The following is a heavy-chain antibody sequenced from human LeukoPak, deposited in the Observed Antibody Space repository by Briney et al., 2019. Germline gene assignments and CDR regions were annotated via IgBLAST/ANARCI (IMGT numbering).Heavy chain of an antibody. V-gene: IGHV3-23*01. Sequence: PGGSLRLSCEDSGFTLRNFAVSWVRQAPGKGLEWVSVISVSGGSTHYAASVKGRFTISRDNSKNTVYLQMNSLRAEDTAIYYCAKDFGGSDYDWYFDLWGRGTVVTVSS. CDR3: AKDFGGSDYDWYFDL. CDR1: GFTLRNFA. J-gene: IGHJ2*01. CDR2: ISVSGGST. D-gene: IGHD1-26*01.